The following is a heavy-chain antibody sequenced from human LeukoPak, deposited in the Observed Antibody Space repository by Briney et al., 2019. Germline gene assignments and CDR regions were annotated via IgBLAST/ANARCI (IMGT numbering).Heavy chain of an antibody. CDR1: GYSFNTYW. D-gene: IGHD6-19*01. J-gene: IGHJ4*02. V-gene: IGHV5-51*01. CDR2: IYPGDSDT. Sequence: GESLKISCMGSGYSFNTYWIGWVRQMPGKGLEWMGVIYPGDSDTRYSPSFQGQVSISADKSISTAYLQWSNLKASDTAMYYCARVAVAGLVEFDYWGQGTLVSVSS. CDR3: ARVAVAGLVEFDY.